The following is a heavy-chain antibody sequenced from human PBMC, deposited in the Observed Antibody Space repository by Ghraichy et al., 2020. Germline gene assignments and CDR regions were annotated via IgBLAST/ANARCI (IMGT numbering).Heavy chain of an antibody. CDR2: ISFEGITK. D-gene: IGHD5-24*01. J-gene: IGHJ4*02. Sequence: SLNISCAASRFTFSNHAMHWARQAPGKGLEWVAVISFEGITKYYGDSVKGRFTISRDNSKNTLYLQMNSLRAEDTAVYYCSGHRDGFSYWGQGALVIVSS. V-gene: IGHV3-30-3*01. CDR1: RFTFSNHA. CDR3: SGHRDGFSY.